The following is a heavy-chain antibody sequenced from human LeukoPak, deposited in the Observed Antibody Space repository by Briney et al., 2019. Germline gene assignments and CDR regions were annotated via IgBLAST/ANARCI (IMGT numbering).Heavy chain of an antibody. CDR3: ARDLDILTGYYIPHTYYGMDV. V-gene: IGHV1-2*02. D-gene: IGHD3-9*01. Sequence: ASVKVSCKASGYTFTGYYMHWVRQAPGQGLEWMGWINPNSGGTNYAQKFQGRVTMTRDTSISTAYMELSRLRSDDTAVYHCARDLDILTGYYIPHTYYGMDVWGQGTTVTVSS. CDR2: INPNSGGT. CDR1: GYTFTGYY. J-gene: IGHJ6*02.